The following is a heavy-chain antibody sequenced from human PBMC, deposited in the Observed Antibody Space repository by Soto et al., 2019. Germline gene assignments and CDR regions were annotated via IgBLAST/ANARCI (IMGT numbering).Heavy chain of an antibody. CDR2: IIPIFGTA. D-gene: IGHD3-22*01. CDR1: GGTFSSYA. J-gene: IGHJ4*02. V-gene: IGHV1-69*01. Sequence: QVQLVQSGAEVKKPGSSVKVSCKASGGTFSSYAISWVRQAPGQGLEWMGGIIPIFGTANYAQKFQGRVTITADESTSTAYMELSSLRSEDTAVYYCARHRYDSSGYYCPGVIDYWGQGTLVTVSS. CDR3: ARHRYDSSGYYCPGVIDY.